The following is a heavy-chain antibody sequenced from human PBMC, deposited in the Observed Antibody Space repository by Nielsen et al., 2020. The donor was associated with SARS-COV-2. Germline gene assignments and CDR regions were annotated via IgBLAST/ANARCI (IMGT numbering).Heavy chain of an antibody. D-gene: IGHD6-19*01. V-gene: IGHV4-61*01. CDR2: IFYSGST. Sequence: SETLSLTCTVSGDSVNSGSFYWTWMRQPPGKELEWIGFIFYSGSTAYNPSLESRVTISVDTSKNQISLKLSSVTAADTAVYYCARTPSSGWPYYYYYMDVWGKGTTVTVSS. CDR1: GDSVNSGSFY. J-gene: IGHJ6*03. CDR3: ARTPSSGWPYYYYYMDV.